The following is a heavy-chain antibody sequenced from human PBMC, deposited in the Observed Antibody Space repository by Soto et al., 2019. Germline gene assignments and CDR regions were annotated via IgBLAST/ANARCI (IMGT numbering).Heavy chain of an antibody. V-gene: IGHV3-21*04. D-gene: IGHD3-10*01. CDR1: GFTLTTYT. CDR2: ITSSSGKI. J-gene: IGHJ6*02. Sequence: GGSLRLSCEASGFTLTTYTMNWVRQASGKGLEWVSSITSSSGKIYYADSVKGRFTISRDNARNSLYLQMNSLRAEDTAVYYCAKDPLVRGDYGMDAWGQGTTVT. CDR3: AKDPLVRGDYGMDA.